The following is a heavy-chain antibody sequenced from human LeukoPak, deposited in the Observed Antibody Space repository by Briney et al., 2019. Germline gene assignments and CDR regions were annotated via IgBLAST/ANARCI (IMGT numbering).Heavy chain of an antibody. V-gene: IGHV3-30*18. Sequence: PGGSLRLSCAASGFTFSHYGMHWVRQAPGKGLEWVAIISYDGSNKYYADSVKGRFTISRDDSKNTLYLQMNSLRVEDTAVYYCAKPGLGNWNDGLDYWGQGTLVTVSS. CDR3: AKPGLGNWNDGLDY. D-gene: IGHD1-1*01. J-gene: IGHJ4*02. CDR2: ISYDGSNK. CDR1: GFTFSHYG.